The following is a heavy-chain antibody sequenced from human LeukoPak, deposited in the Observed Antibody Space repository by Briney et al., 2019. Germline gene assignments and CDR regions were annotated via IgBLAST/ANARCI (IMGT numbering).Heavy chain of an antibody. V-gene: IGHV1-69*05. J-gene: IGHJ6*03. CDR3: ARSMVRGVIITIDYYYMDV. CDR1: GGTFSSYA. Sequence: ASVKVSCKASGGTFSSYAISWVRQAPGQGLEWMGRIIPIFGTANYAQKFQGRVTITTDESTSTAYMELSSLRSEDTAVYYCARSMVRGVIITIDYYYMDVWGKGTTVTVSS. D-gene: IGHD3-10*01. CDR2: IIPIFGTA.